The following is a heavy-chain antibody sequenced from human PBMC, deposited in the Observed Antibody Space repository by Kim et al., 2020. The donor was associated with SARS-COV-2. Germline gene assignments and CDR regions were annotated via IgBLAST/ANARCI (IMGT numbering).Heavy chain of an antibody. Sequence: GGSLRLSCAASGFTVSSNYMSWVRQAPGKGLEWVSVIYSGGSTYYADSVKGRFTISRDNSKNTLYLQMNSLRAEDTAVYYCASAPAQTAFDIWGQGTMVTVSS. CDR1: GFTVSSNY. J-gene: IGHJ3*02. CDR2: IYSGGST. CDR3: ASAPAQTAFDI. V-gene: IGHV3-53*01.